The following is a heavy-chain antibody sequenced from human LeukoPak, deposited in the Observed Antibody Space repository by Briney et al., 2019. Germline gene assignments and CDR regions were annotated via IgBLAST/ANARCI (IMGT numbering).Heavy chain of an antibody. Sequence: GASVKVSFTTSGYTLTNYGMHWVRQAPRQSPEWMGWINTGNGNTKSSQKFQDRVTLTRDTSASTGYMELNSLSSEDTAVYYCARVPLHDDSRHYYPHWGQGTPVTVSS. V-gene: IGHV1-3*04. CDR1: GYTLTNYG. CDR3: ARVPLHDDSRHYYPH. CDR2: INTGNGNT. D-gene: IGHD3-22*01. J-gene: IGHJ1*01.